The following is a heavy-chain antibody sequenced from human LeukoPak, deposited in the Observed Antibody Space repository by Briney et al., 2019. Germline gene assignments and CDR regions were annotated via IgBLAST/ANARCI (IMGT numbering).Heavy chain of an antibody. J-gene: IGHJ4*02. CDR3: ARVDSSGYYFDY. Sequence: ASVKVSCKASGYTFTGYNMHWVRQAPGQGLEWMGWINPNSGDTNYAQKFQGRVTMTWDTSISTAYMELSRLRSDDTAVYYCARVDSSGYYFDYWGQGTLVTVSS. CDR2: INPNSGDT. D-gene: IGHD3-22*01. CDR1: GYTFTGYN. V-gene: IGHV1-2*02.